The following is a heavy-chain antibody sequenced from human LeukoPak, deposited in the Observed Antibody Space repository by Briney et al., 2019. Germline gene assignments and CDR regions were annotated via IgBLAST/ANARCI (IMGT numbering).Heavy chain of an antibody. V-gene: IGHV4-39*01. Sequence: SETLSLTCTVSGGSISSSSYYWGWIRQPPGKGLEWIGSIYYSGSTYYNPSLKSRVTISVDTSKNQFSLKLSSVTAADTAVYYCARTIVGPGTSYFDQWGQGTLVTVSS. CDR1: GGSISSSSYY. CDR2: IYYSGST. D-gene: IGHD2-21*01. J-gene: IGHJ4*02. CDR3: ARTIVGPGTSYFDQ.